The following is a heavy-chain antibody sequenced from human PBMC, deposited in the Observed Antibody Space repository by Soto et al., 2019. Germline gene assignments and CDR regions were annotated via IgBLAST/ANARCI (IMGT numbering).Heavy chain of an antibody. D-gene: IGHD6-13*01. CDR2: INHSGST. J-gene: IGHJ3*02. V-gene: IGHV4-34*01. CDR3: ARGSSSWSTHAFDI. CDR1: GGSFSGYY. Sequence: QVQLQQWGAGLLKPSETLSLTCAVYGGSFSGYYWSWIRQPPGKGLEWIGEINHSGSTNYNPSLTSRVTISVDTSKNQFSLKLSSVTAADTAVYYCARGSSSWSTHAFDIWGKGTMVTVSS.